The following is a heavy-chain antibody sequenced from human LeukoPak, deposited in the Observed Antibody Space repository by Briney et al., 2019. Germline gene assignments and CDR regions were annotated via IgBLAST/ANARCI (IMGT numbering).Heavy chain of an antibody. CDR1: GGSISSGGYY. V-gene: IGHV4-31*03. Sequence: PSETLSITCTVSGGSISSGGYYWTWIRQHPGKGLEWIGYIYYTGSTFFNPSLKSRVIISVDTSKNQFSLKLSSVTAADTAVYYCARSDQRWLYSDYWGQGTLVTVSS. CDR3: ARSDQRWLYSDY. CDR2: IYYTGST. D-gene: IGHD5-24*01. J-gene: IGHJ4*02.